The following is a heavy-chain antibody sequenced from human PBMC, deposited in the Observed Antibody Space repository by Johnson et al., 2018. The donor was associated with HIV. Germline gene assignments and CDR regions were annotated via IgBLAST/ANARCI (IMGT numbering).Heavy chain of an antibody. V-gene: IGHV3-43*01. CDR1: GFTFDDYT. J-gene: IGHJ3*02. Sequence: LVESGGVVVQPGGSLRLSCAASGFTFDDYTMHWVRQAPGKGLEWVSLISWDGGSTYYAASVKGRFTISRDNSKNSLYLQMNSLRTEDTALYYCAKGSLVGPNDAFDIWGQGTMVTVSS. CDR3: AKGSLVGPNDAFDI. D-gene: IGHD3-16*02. CDR2: ISWDGGST.